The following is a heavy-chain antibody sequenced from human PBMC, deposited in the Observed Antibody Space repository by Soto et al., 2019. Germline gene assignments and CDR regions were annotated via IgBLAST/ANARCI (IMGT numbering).Heavy chain of an antibody. V-gene: IGHV3-11*01. CDR3: ARDAAIFGEYYYYYMDV. D-gene: IGHD3-3*01. J-gene: IGHJ6*03. CDR1: GFTFSDYY. Sequence: QVQLVESGGGLVKPGGSLRLSCAASGFTFSDYYMGWVRQAPGKGLEWVSYISSSATTIYYTDSVKGRFTISRDNAKNSLYLQMNNLRVEDTAVYYCARDAAIFGEYYYYYMDVWGKGTTVTVSS. CDR2: ISSSATTI.